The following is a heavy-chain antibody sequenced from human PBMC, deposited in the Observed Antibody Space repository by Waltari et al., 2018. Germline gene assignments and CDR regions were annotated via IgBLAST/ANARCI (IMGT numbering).Heavy chain of an antibody. CDR3: ARLSRHLDHTLDL. Sequence: EVQLMESGGRSVQIGGSLTLSCAASGFTFRAYRMHWVGQAPGKGLLWVSHINTDGVTKSHADSVRGRFTISRDNAKQTLYLQMNSLRADDTAVYYCARLSRHLDHTLDLWGQGTTVTVSS. V-gene: IGHV3-74*01. CDR1: GFTFRAYR. CDR2: INTDGVTK. J-gene: IGHJ6*02.